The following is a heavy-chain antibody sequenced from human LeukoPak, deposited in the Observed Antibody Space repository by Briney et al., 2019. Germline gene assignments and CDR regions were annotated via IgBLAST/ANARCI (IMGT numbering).Heavy chain of an antibody. D-gene: IGHD1-26*01. Sequence: PGESLKISCKGSGYRFTSYWIGWVRQMPGKGLEWMGIIYPGDSDTIYSSSFQGQVTISADKSTSTANLQWSSLKASDTAMYYCARSGGNYYSIWGQGTMVTVSS. J-gene: IGHJ3*02. CDR3: ARSGGNYYSI. CDR2: IYPGDSDT. CDR1: GYRFTSYW. V-gene: IGHV5-51*01.